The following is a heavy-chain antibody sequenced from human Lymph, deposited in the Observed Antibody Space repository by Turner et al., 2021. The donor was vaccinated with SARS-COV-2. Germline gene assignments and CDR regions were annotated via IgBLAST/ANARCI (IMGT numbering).Heavy chain of an antibody. D-gene: IGHD6-19*01. CDR2: VYYSGST. CDR1: GGSISRSTYC. CDR3: ARGSPQGWYVPGLDY. J-gene: IGHJ4*02. Sequence: QLQLQESGPGLVKPSETLSHTCTVPGGSISRSTYCRGWIRRPPGKGLEWIGCVYYSGSTDNNPSLRSLLTISVDTSKNQFSLKQSSMTGADAAVYYCARGSPQGWYVPGLDYWGQGTLVTVSS. V-gene: IGHV4-39*01.